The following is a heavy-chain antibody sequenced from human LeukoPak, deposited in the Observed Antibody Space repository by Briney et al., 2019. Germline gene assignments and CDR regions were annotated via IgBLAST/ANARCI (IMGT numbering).Heavy chain of an antibody. J-gene: IGHJ4*02. V-gene: IGHV5-51*01. Sequence: GESLKISCKGSGYSFTNYWIAWVRQMPGKGLEWMGIIYPGDSDTRYRPSFQDQVTISADKSISTAYLQWSSLKASDTAMYYCARLRSQRLSSPFDYWGQGTLVTVSS. CDR1: GYSFTNYW. CDR3: ARLRSQRLSSPFDY. CDR2: IYPGDSDT. D-gene: IGHD3-16*02.